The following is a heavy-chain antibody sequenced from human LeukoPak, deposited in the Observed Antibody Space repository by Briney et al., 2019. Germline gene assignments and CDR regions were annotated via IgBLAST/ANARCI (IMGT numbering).Heavy chain of an antibody. J-gene: IGHJ4*02. CDR2: INPNSGGT. CDR3: ARVRGVRIAAAGTGFDY. D-gene: IGHD6-13*01. V-gene: IGHV1-2*02. Sequence: ASVKVSCKASGYTFTGYYMHWVRQAPGQGLEWMGWINPNSGGTNYAQKFQGRVTMTRDTSISTAYMELSRLRSDDTAVYYCARVRGVRIAAAGTGFDYWGQGTLVTVSS. CDR1: GYTFTGYY.